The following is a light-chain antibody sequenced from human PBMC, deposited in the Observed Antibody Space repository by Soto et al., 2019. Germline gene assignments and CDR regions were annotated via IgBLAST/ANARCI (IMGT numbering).Light chain of an antibody. J-gene: IGKJ5*01. Sequence: EIQMTQSPATLSASAWERATISCRASQSVSSHLDWYQQKPGQAPRLLIYGASTRSTGLPDRFSGGGSGRDVTLTIIRRVPEDAVVYYCHQYGSSPPITFGQGTRLEIK. CDR3: HQYGSSPPIT. CDR1: QSVSSH. CDR2: GAS. V-gene: IGKV3-20*01.